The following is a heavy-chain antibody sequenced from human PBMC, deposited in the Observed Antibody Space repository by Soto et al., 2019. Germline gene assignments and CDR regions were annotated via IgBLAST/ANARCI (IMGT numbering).Heavy chain of an antibody. CDR2: ISSSGSYI. CDR3: AKAQHRAYDPYNY. Sequence: GGSLRLSCAASGFTFGSYSMNWVRQAPGKGLEWVSSISSSGSYIYYADSVKGRFTISRDNAKNSLSLQMNSLRAEDTAVYYCAKAQHRAYDPYNYWGLGTLVTVSS. V-gene: IGHV3-21*01. CDR1: GFTFGSYS. J-gene: IGHJ4*02. D-gene: IGHD5-12*01.